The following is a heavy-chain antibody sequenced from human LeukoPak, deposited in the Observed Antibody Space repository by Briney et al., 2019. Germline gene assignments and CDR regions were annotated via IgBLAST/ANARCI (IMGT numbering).Heavy chain of an antibody. V-gene: IGHV3-30*02. CDR1: GFTFSSYG. CDR3: AKEGGVVVVAATPTKAEYFQH. Sequence: GGSLRLSCAASGFTFSSYGMHWVRQAPGKGLEWVAFIRYDGSNKYYADSVKGRFTISRDNSKNTLYLQMNSLRAEDTAVYYCAKEGGVVVVAATPTKAEYFQHWGQGTLVTVSS. D-gene: IGHD2-15*01. CDR2: IRYDGSNK. J-gene: IGHJ1*01.